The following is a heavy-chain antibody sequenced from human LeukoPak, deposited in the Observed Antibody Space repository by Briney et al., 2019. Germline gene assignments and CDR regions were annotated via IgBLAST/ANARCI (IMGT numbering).Heavy chain of an antibody. J-gene: IGHJ5*02. CDR1: GYTFTSYG. CDR3: ARQLERMFSGFDP. D-gene: IGHD1-1*01. Sequence: ASVKVSCKASGYTFTSYGISWVRQAPGQGLEWMGRIIPILGIANYAQKFQGRVTITADKSTSTAYMELSSLRSEDTAVYYCARQLERMFSGFDPWGQGTLVTVSS. V-gene: IGHV1-69*04. CDR2: IIPILGIA.